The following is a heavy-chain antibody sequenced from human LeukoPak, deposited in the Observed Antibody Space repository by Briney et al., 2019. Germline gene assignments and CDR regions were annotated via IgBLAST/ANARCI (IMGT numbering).Heavy chain of an antibody. J-gene: IGHJ5*02. V-gene: IGHV3-30-3*01. CDR1: GFTFSSYA. CDR2: ISYDRSNK. CDR3: ARDKALNWFDP. Sequence: GGSLRLSCAASGFTFSSYAMHWVRQAPGKGLEWVAVISYDRSNKYYADSVKGRFTISRDNSKNTLYLQMNSLRAEDTAVYYCARDKALNWFDPWGQGTLVTVSS.